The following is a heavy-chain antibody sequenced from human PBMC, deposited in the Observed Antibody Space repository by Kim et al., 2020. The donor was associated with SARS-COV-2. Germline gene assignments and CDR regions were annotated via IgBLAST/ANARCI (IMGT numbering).Heavy chain of an antibody. CDR3: TRHDFCGGYYADY. Sequence: GGSLRLSCTASGFTLGDYAMSWVRQAPGKGLEWVGFIRRKAYGGTTEYAASVKGRFTISREDSKSIAYLQMNSLKTEDTAVYYCTRHDFCGGYYADYWGQGTLVTVSS. D-gene: IGHD3-3*01. CDR2: IRRKAYGGTT. J-gene: IGHJ4*02. V-gene: IGHV3-49*04. CDR1: GFTLGDYA.